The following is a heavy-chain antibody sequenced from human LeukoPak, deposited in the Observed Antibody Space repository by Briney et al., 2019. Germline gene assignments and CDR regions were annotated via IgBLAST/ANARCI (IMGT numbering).Heavy chain of an antibody. CDR1: GFTFSNAW. J-gene: IGHJ6*03. V-gene: IGHV3-15*01. CDR2: IKSKTDGGTT. CDR3: TTERRYSSSSRYYYYYYYMDV. Sequence: PGGSLRLSCAASGFTFSNAWMSWVRQAPGKGLEWVGRIKSKTDGGTTDYAAPVKGRFTISGDDSKNTLYLQMNSLKTEDTAAYYCTTERRYSSSSRYYYYYYYMDVWGKGTTVTVSS. D-gene: IGHD6-6*01.